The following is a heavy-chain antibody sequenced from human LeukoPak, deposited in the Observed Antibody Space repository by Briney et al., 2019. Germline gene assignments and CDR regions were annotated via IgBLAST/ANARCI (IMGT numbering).Heavy chain of an antibody. V-gene: IGHV3-30*18. D-gene: IGHD4-4*01. CDR2: ISNDGSNT. Sequence: PGRSLRLACAASGFTFNTYGMHWVRQAPGKGLEWVAVISNDGSNTNYADSVKGRFTISRDNSKNTLYLQMNSLRAEDTAVYYCAKALWRNLQYNWFDPWGQGTLVTVSS. CDR3: AKALWRNLQYNWFDP. J-gene: IGHJ5*02. CDR1: GFTFNTYG.